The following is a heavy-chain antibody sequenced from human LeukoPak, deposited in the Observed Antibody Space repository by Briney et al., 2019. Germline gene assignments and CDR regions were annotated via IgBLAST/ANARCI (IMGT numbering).Heavy chain of an antibody. J-gene: IGHJ4*02. CDR2: VIPVLGMA. Sequence: SVKVSCKASGGTFSCYTISWVRQAPGQGLEWMGRVIPVLGMADYAQKFQGRVTITADKSTSTAYMDLSSLRSEDTAVYYCARDPRVTGTGVYFDYWGQGTLVTVSS. CDR3: ARDPRVTGTGVYFDY. V-gene: IGHV1-69*04. D-gene: IGHD1-7*01. CDR1: GGTFSCYT.